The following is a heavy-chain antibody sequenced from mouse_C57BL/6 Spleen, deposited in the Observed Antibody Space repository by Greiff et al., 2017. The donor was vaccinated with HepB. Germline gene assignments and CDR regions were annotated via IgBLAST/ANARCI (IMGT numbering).Heavy chain of an antibody. CDR1: GYTFTSYG. D-gene: IGHD2-4*01. V-gene: IGHV1-81*01. Sequence: QVQLQQSGAELARPGASVKLSCKASGYTFTSYGISWVKQRTGQGLEWIGEIYPRSGNTYYNEKFKGKATLTADKSSSTAYMELRSLTSEDSAVYFCARAGAYDYDGFAYWGQGTLVTVSA. J-gene: IGHJ3*01. CDR3: ARAGAYDYDGFAY. CDR2: IYPRSGNT.